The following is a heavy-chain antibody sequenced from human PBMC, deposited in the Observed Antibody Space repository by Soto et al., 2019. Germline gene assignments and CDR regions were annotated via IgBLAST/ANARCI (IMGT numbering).Heavy chain of an antibody. Sequence: QLQLQESGPGLVKPSETLSLTCTVSGGSISSSSYYWGWIRQPPGKGLEWIGSIYYSGSTYYNPSLKSRVTISVDTSKNQFSLKLSSVTAADTAVYYCARGSGYAGRGPFDYWGQGTLVTVSS. D-gene: IGHD5-12*01. J-gene: IGHJ4*02. CDR2: IYYSGST. CDR3: ARGSGYAGRGPFDY. CDR1: GGSISSSSYY. V-gene: IGHV4-39*01.